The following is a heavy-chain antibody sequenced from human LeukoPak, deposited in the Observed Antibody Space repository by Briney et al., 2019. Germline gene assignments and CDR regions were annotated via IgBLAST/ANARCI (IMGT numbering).Heavy chain of an antibody. CDR2: ISSSSSYI. J-gene: IGHJ3*02. Sequence: PGGSLRLSCAASGFTFSSYSMNWVRQAPGKGLEWVSSISSSSSYIYYADSVKGRFTISRDNAKNSLYLQMNRLRAEDTAVYYCAREELRYGAFDIWGQGTMVTVSS. D-gene: IGHD5-18*01. CDR3: AREELRYGAFDI. CDR1: GFTFSSYS. V-gene: IGHV3-21*01.